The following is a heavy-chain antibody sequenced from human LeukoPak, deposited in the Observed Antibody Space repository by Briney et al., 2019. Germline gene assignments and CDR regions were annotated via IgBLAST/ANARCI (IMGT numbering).Heavy chain of an antibody. J-gene: IGHJ3*02. CDR2: IYYSGST. CDR3: ARVFGPSYCGGDCYSPEGAFDI. Sequence: PSETLSLTCTVSGGSMSSYYWTWIRQPPGKGLEWIGYIYYSGSTHYNPSLKSRVTMSVDTSKSQFSLKLSSVTAADTAVYYCARVFGPSYCGGDCYSPEGAFDIWGQGTMVTVSS. CDR1: GGSMSSYY. V-gene: IGHV4-59*01. D-gene: IGHD2-21*02.